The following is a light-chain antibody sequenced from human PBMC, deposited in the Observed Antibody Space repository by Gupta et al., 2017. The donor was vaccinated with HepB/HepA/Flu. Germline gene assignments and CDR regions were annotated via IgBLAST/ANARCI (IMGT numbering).Light chain of an antibody. CDR3: GAWDSSLSEVV. J-gene: IGLJ3*02. Sequence: QSALTQPPSVAAAPGQKAPISCSRGSSNIGSNFVAWYQQFPGTAPKLLIYDSNKRPSGIPDRFSGSKSGTSATLGITGLQPGDEADYYCGAWDSSLSEVVFGGGTKLTVL. CDR2: DSN. CDR1: SSNIGSNF. V-gene: IGLV1-51*01.